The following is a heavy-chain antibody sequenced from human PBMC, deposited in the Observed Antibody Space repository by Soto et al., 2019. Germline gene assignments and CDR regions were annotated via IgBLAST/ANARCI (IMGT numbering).Heavy chain of an antibody. J-gene: IGHJ3*01. CDR1: GYTFTSNA. D-gene: IGHD7-27*01. Sequence: GASVKVSCKASGYTFTSNAMHWVRQAPGQRLEWMGWINTGTGNTKSSQKFQGRITITRDTSASTASMELSSLTFEDTAVYYCARDFNWAFDVWGQGTLVTVSS. CDR2: INTGTGNT. CDR3: ARDFNWAFDV. V-gene: IGHV1-3*04.